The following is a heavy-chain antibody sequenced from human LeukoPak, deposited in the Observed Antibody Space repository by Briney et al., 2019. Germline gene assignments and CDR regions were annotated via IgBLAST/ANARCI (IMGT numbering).Heavy chain of an antibody. V-gene: IGHV3-53*01. J-gene: IGHJ4*02. CDR1: GFTVSSNY. CDR3: ARGGGATHQPFDY. Sequence: GGSLRLSCAASGFTVSSNYMSWVRQAPGKGLEWVSVIYSGGSTYYADSVKGRFTISRDNSKNTLYLQMNSLRAEDTAVYYCARGGGATHQPFDYWGQGTLVTVSS. D-gene: IGHD1-26*01. CDR2: IYSGGST.